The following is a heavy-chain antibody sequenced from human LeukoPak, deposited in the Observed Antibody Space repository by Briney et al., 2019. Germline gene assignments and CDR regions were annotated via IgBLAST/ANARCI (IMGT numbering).Heavy chain of an antibody. Sequence: GGSLRLSCAAYGFTLRSYWMHWVRHAPGKGRVCVSRMNCDGSSTTYADSVNGRITISIDNAKITLYLQMNSLRDEDTAVYYCAMEGYSDYYMDVWGKGTTVTVSS. CDR2: MNCDGSST. J-gene: IGHJ6*03. D-gene: IGHD4-11*01. CDR3: AMEGYSDYYMDV. V-gene: IGHV3-74*01. CDR1: GFTLRSYW.